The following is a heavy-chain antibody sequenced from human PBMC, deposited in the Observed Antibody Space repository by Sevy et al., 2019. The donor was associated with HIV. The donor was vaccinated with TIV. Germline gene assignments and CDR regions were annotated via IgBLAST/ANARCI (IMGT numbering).Heavy chain of an antibody. CDR2: FDPEDDET. D-gene: IGHD3-22*01. Sequence: ASVKVSCKVSGYRLSQLSMHWVRQAPGKGLEWMGSFDPEDDETIYAQNFQGRVAMTEDTSTDTAYMVLSTLRSEDTAVYYCATTKDYYESSGSPFDYWGQGTLVTVSS. CDR1: GYRLSQLS. J-gene: IGHJ4*02. V-gene: IGHV1-24*01. CDR3: ATTKDYYESSGSPFDY.